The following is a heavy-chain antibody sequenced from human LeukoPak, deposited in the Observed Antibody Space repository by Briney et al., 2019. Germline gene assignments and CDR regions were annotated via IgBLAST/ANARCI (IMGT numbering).Heavy chain of an antibody. CDR1: GGSINGHY. V-gene: IGHV4-59*11. CDR2: VYDNGNT. Sequence: SETLSLTCTVSGGSINGHYWTWIRQPPGKGLEWIGFVYDNGNTNYNSSLQSRVTMSVDTSKNQLSLKMRSVTAADTVIYYCARVFRGVVTSNWFDPWGQGTLVTVSS. J-gene: IGHJ5*02. CDR3: ARVFRGVVTSNWFDP. D-gene: IGHD2-21*02.